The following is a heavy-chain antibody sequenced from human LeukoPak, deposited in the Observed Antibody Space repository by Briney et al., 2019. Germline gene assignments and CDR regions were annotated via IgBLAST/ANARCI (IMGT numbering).Heavy chain of an antibody. V-gene: IGHV3-30*02. CDR1: GFTFSSYG. D-gene: IGHD3-3*01. Sequence: GGSLRLSCAASGFTFSSYGMHWVRQAPGKGLEWVAFIRYDGSNKYYADSVKGRFTISRDNAKNTLYLQMNSLRAEDTAVYYCARGEQYYDFWSGYYHNLFDYWGQGTLVTVSS. CDR2: IRYDGSNK. J-gene: IGHJ4*02. CDR3: ARGEQYYDFWSGYYHNLFDY.